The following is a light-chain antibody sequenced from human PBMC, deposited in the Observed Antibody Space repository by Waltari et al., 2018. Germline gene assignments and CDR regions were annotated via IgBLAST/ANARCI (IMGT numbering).Light chain of an antibody. CDR1: NLGDKF. J-gene: IGLJ1*01. CDR3: QTWDRTTEV. V-gene: IGLV3-1*01. Sequence: SFDLTQPPSVSVSPGQTASVSCSGGNLGDKFVAWYQQKPGQSPVAVIYQDAKRPSGIPERFSGSTSGTTATLTISGTQALDEADYYCQTWDRTTEVFGTGTKVA. CDR2: QDA.